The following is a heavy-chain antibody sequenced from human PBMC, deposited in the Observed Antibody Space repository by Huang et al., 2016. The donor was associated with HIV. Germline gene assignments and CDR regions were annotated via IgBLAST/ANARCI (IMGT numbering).Heavy chain of an antibody. Sequence: QVQLQELGPGLVKPSETLSLTCTVSGGSISTHYWSWIRQPPGTGLEWIGSIDYRGSTNYSPSLESRVTILLDTSKNQFSLRVNSVTAADTAMYYCARDHHDFWRGYRRMYFFDHWGQGTLVTVSS. D-gene: IGHD3-3*01. V-gene: IGHV4-59*11. CDR2: IDYRGST. J-gene: IGHJ4*02. CDR3: ARDHHDFWRGYRRMYFFDH. CDR1: GGSISTHY.